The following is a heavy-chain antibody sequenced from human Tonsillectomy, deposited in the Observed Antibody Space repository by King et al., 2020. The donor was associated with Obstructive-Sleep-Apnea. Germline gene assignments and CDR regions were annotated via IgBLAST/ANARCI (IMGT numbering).Heavy chain of an antibody. D-gene: IGHD3-16*02. CDR3: ARGRYDYVWGSYRYYFDY. J-gene: IGHJ4*02. V-gene: IGHV4-34*01. Sequence: VQLQQWGAGLLKPSETLSLTCAVYGGSFSGYYWSWIRQPPGKGLEWIGEINHSGSTNYNPSLKSRVTISVDTSKNQFSLKLSSVTAADTAVYYCARGRYDYVWGSYRYYFDYWGQGTLVIVSS. CDR2: INHSGST. CDR1: GGSFSGYY.